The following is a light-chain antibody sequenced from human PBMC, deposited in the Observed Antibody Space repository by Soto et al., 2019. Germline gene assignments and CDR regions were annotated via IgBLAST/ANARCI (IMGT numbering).Light chain of an antibody. CDR1: QSISVW. Sequence: EIQMTQSPSTLSASVGDRVTITCRASQSISVWLAWYQQKAGKAPNLLIYKASRLESGVPSRFSGSGSETEFTLTISGLQPGDSATYYCQQYNSYSPTFGQGTKVAIK. J-gene: IGKJ1*01. CDR3: QQYNSYSPT. CDR2: KAS. V-gene: IGKV1-5*03.